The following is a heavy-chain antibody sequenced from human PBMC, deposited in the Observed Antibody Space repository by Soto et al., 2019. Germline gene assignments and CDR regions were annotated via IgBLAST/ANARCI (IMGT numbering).Heavy chain of an antibody. CDR3: ARATGKGAYFDY. CDR2: IRNKANSYTT. CDR1: VFTFSDHY. Sequence: EVQLVESGGGLVQPGGSQRLSCAVSVFTFSDHYMDWVRQAPGKGLEWVGRIRNKANSYTTDYAASVKGRFTISRDDSKDSLYLQMNSLKTEDTAIYYCARATGKGAYFDYWGHGTLATVSS. J-gene: IGHJ4*01. V-gene: IGHV3-72*01. D-gene: IGHD2-8*02.